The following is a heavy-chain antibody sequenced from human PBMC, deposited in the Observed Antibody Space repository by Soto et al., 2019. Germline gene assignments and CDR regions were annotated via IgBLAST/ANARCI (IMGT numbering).Heavy chain of an antibody. CDR2: ISWNSGSI. Sequence: PGGSLRLSCAASGFTFDDYAMHWVRQAPGKGLEWVSGISWNSGSIGYADSVKGRFTISRDNAKNSLYLQMNSLRAEDTALYYCAKLRWPPSYGDPEADNYFDYWGQGTLVTVSS. J-gene: IGHJ4*02. CDR1: GFTFDDYA. D-gene: IGHD4-17*01. CDR3: AKLRWPPSYGDPEADNYFDY. V-gene: IGHV3-9*01.